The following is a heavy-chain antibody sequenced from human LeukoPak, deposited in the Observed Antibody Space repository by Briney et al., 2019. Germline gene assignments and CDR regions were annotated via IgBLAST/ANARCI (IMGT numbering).Heavy chain of an antibody. CDR3: ARAATRAAGGPNY. V-gene: IGHV3-48*04. CDR2: ISSSSSTI. J-gene: IGHJ4*02. CDR1: GFTFSIYS. Sequence: GGSLRLSCAASGFTFSIYSMNWVRQAPGKGLEWVSYISSSSSTIYYADSVKGRFTISRDNAKNSLYLQMNSLRAEDTAVYYCARAATRAAGGPNYWGQGTLVTVSS. D-gene: IGHD2-15*01.